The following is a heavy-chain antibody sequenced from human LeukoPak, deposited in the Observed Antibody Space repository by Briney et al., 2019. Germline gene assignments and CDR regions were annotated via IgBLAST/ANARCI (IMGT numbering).Heavy chain of an antibody. V-gene: IGHV4-4*07. CDR2: IYTSGST. D-gene: IGHD6-13*01. J-gene: IGHJ6*03. CDR1: GGSISSYY. Sequence: SETLSLTCTVSGGSISSYYWSWIRQPAGKGLEWIGRIYTSGSTNYNPSLKSRVTMSVDTSKNQFSLKLSSAPAADTAVYYCAREAAGGFSYYYMDVWGKGTTVTISS. CDR3: AREAAGGFSYYYMDV.